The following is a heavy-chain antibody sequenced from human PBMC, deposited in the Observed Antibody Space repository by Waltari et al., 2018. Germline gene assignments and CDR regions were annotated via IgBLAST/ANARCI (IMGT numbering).Heavy chain of an antibody. J-gene: IGHJ4*02. CDR2: IYYSGST. V-gene: IGHV4-39*01. CDR1: GGSISSSSYY. Sequence: QLQLQESGPGLVKPSETLSLTCTVSGGSISSSSYYWGWIRQPPGKGLEWIGSIYYSGSTYYNTSLKSRVTISVDTSKNQFSLKLSSVTAADTAVYYCARHEARSEFDYWGQGTLVTVSS. D-gene: IGHD6-6*01. CDR3: ARHEARSEFDY.